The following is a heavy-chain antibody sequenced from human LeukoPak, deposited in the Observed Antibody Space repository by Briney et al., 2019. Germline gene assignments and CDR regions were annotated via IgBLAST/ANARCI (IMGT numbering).Heavy chain of an antibody. CDR1: GGSISSGDYY. D-gene: IGHD1-1*01. CDR2: IYYSGST. V-gene: IGHV4-30-4*01. CDR3: AREGLRGTGTTPFDY. Sequence: PSETLSLTCTVSGGSISSGDYYWSWIRQPPGKGLEWIGYIYYSGSTYYNPSLKSRVIISVDTSKNQFSLKLSSVTAADTAVYYCAREGLRGTGTTPFDYWGQGTLVTVSS. J-gene: IGHJ4*02.